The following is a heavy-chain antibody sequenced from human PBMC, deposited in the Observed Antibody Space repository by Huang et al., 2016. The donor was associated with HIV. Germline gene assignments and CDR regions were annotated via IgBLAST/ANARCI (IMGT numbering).Heavy chain of an antibody. V-gene: IGHV1-69*01. CDR2: IIPIFGTP. J-gene: IGHJ5*02. CDR1: GGPFSSCG. CDR3: ARWEAAADNNWFDP. D-gene: IGHD6-13*01. Sequence: QVQLVQSGAEVKKPGSSVKVSCRASGGPFSSCGISWVRQAPGQGLGWMGGIIPIFGTPNDEQKFQGRVTITADESTSTAYMELSSLRSEDTAVYYCARWEAAADNNWFDPWGQGTLVTVSS.